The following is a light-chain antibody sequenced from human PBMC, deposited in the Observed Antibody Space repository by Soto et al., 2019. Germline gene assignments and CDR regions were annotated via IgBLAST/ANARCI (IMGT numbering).Light chain of an antibody. CDR3: SSYVSGNTVV. Sequence: QSALTQPASVSGSPGQSITISCTGTSSDVGAYNSVCWYQQHPGKVPKLLIYEVTNRPSGVSNRFSGSKSGNTASLTISGLQPEDEANYYCSSYVSGNTVVFGGGPKLTVL. J-gene: IGLJ2*01. CDR1: SSDVGAYNS. CDR2: EVT. V-gene: IGLV2-14*01.